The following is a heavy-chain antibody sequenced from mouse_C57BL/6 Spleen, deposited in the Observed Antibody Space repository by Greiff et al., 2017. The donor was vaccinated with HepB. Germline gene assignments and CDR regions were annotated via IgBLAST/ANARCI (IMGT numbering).Heavy chain of an antibody. J-gene: IGHJ1*03. Sequence: VQLQESGAELVKPGASVKLSCKASGYTFTSYWMHWVKQRPGQGLEWIGMINPNSGSTNYNEKFKSKATLTVDKSSSTAYMQLSSLTSEDSAVYSCARRETTAWYFDVWGTGTTVTVSS. V-gene: IGHV1-64*01. D-gene: IGHD1-2*01. CDR2: INPNSGST. CDR3: ARRETTAWYFDV. CDR1: GYTFTSYW.